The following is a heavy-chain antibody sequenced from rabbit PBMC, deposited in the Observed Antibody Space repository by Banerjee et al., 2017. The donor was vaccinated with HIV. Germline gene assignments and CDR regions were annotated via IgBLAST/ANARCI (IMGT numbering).Heavy chain of an antibody. CDR1: GFSFSNKYV. Sequence: QEQLEESGGDLVKPEGSLTLTCTASGFSFSNKYVVCWVRLAPGKGLEWIACINTSSGNSVYARWAKGRFSISKTSSHTVTLQMTGLTAADTATYFCARRWDYVDLWGPGTLVTVS. J-gene: IGHJ6*01. CDR2: INTSSGNS. CDR3: ARRWDYVDL. D-gene: IGHD2-1*01. V-gene: IGHV1S45*01.